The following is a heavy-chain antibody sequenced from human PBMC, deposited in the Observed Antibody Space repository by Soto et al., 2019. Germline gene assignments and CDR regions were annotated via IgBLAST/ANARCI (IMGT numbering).Heavy chain of an antibody. J-gene: IGHJ5*02. CDR1: GGTFSSYA. CDR3: ARDFQIYDSSGSRPGWFDP. V-gene: IGHV1-69*13. Sequence: SVKVSCKASGGTFSSYAISWVRQAPGQGLEWMGGIIPIFGTANYAQKFQGRVTITADESTSTAYMELSSLRSEDTAVYYCARDFQIYDSSGSRPGWFDPWGQGTLVTVS. CDR2: IIPIFGTA. D-gene: IGHD3-22*01.